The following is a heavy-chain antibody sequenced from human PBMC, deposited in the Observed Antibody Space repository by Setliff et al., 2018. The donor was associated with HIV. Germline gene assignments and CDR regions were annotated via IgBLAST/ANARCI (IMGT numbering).Heavy chain of an antibody. Sequence: GGSLRLSCAASGFTVSSNQVMTWVRQAPGKGLEWVSAISGSGANTYYADSVKGRFTISRDNSKNTLYLQMNSLRAEDTAVYYCAKFFGGYGDYMGFDYWGQGTLVTVSS. V-gene: IGHV3-23*01. J-gene: IGHJ4*02. D-gene: IGHD4-17*01. CDR1: GFTVSSNQV. CDR3: AKFFGGYGDYMGFDY. CDR2: ISGSGANT.